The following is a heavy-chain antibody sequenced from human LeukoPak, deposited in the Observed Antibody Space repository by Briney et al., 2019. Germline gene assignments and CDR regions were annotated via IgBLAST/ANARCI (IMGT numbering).Heavy chain of an antibody. CDR1: GFTFSSYS. Sequence: GGSLRLSCAASGFTFSSYSMNWVRQAPGKGLEWVSSISSSSSYIYYADSVKGRFTISRDNAKNSLYLQMNSLRAEDTAVYYCARDQVVVPAAPLDYCYYYGMDVWGKGTTVTVSS. CDR3: ARDQVVVPAAPLDYCYYYGMDV. V-gene: IGHV3-21*01. J-gene: IGHJ6*04. CDR2: ISSSSSYI. D-gene: IGHD2-2*01.